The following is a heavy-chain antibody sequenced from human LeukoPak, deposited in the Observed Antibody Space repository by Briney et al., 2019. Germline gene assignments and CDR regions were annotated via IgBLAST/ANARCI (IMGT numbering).Heavy chain of an antibody. D-gene: IGHD3-10*01. CDR1: GFTFSSYA. J-gene: IGHJ4*02. CDR2: ISGSGGST. Sequence: TGGSLRLSCAASGFTFSSYAMSWVRQAPGKGLEWVSAISGSGGSTYYADSVKGRFTISRDNSKNTLYLQMSSLRAEDTAVYYCANLYGSGSYRMSVFDYWGQGTLVTVSS. V-gene: IGHV3-23*01. CDR3: ANLYGSGSYRMSVFDY.